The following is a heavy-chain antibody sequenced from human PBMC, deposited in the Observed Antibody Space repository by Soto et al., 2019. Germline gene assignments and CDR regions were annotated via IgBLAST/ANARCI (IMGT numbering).Heavy chain of an antibody. D-gene: IGHD3-10*01. J-gene: IGHJ4*02. CDR2: VNPIVSMS. V-gene: IGHV1-69*02. Sequence: QVQLVQSGAEVKRPGYSVKVSCKASGDTFNFYSINWVRQAPGVGLEWMGRVNPIVSMSNYAQKFQGRVPMTADKSTSTDYMELSSLRSEDTAIYYCASSYGSGYRAFDYWGQGALVTVSS. CDR3: ASSYGSGYRAFDY. CDR1: GDTFNFYS.